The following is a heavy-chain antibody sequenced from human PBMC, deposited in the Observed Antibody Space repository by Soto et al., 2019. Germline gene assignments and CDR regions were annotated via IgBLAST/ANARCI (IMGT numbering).Heavy chain of an antibody. CDR1: EFALSNYY. V-gene: IGHV3-11*01. D-gene: IGHD6-13*01. J-gene: IGHJ4*02. Sequence: GGSLRLSCAASEFALSNYYMTWIRQAPGKGLEWVSSLSHIGTSTHYADSVRGRFTISRDSTKQSVYLQMNSLRVDDTAVYYCATESWYAFHYWGQGTLVTVSS. CDR3: ATESWYAFHY. CDR2: LSHIGTST.